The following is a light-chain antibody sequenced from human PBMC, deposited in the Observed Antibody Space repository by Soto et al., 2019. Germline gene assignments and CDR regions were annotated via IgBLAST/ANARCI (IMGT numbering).Light chain of an antibody. J-gene: IGKJ5*01. V-gene: IGKV1-33*01. Sequence: DIEMAQSPSSLSACVGDRVTITCQASQDISNYLNWYQQKPGKAPKLLIYDASNLETGVPSRFSGSGSGTDFTFTISSLQPEDIATYYCQQYDNLPITFGQGTRREIK. CDR2: DAS. CDR3: QQYDNLPIT. CDR1: QDISNY.